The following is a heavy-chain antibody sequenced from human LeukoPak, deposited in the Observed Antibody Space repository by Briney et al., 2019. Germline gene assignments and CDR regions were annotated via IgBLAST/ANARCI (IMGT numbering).Heavy chain of an antibody. V-gene: IGHV4-39*07. Sequence: SETLSLTCTVSGGSISSSSYYRGWIRQPPGKGLEWIGSIYYSGSTYYNPSLKSRVTISVDTSKNQFSLKLSSVTAADTAVYYCARDRGYYDSSGYPYYFDYWGQGTLVTVSS. J-gene: IGHJ4*02. D-gene: IGHD3-22*01. CDR3: ARDRGYYDSSGYPYYFDY. CDR1: GGSISSSSYY. CDR2: IYYSGST.